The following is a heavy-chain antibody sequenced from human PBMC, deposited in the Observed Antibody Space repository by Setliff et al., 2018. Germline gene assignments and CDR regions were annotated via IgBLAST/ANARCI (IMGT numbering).Heavy chain of an antibody. Sequence: GGSLRLSCAASGFSFSSYAMSWVRQAPGKGLEWVSAISGSGGSTYYADSVKGRFTISRENSKDTLYLQMNSLRAEDTAVYYCAKDSSYSMIVVVIPFDYWGQGTLVTVSS. CDR2: ISGSGGST. J-gene: IGHJ4*02. CDR3: AKDSSYSMIVVVIPFDY. V-gene: IGHV3-23*01. D-gene: IGHD3-22*01. CDR1: GFSFSSYA.